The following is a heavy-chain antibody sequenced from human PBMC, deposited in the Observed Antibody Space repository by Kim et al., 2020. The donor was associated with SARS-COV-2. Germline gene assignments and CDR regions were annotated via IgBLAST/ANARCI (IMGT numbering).Heavy chain of an antibody. Sequence: GGSLRLSCAASGFTFSSYSMNWVRQAPGKGLEWVSSISSSSSYIYYADSVKGRFTISRDNAKNSLYLQMNSLRAEDTAVYYCASVPGIAVAGTGDYWGQGTLVTVSS. J-gene: IGHJ4*02. V-gene: IGHV3-21*01. CDR1: GFTFSSYS. D-gene: IGHD6-19*01. CDR3: ASVPGIAVAGTGDY. CDR2: ISSSSSYI.